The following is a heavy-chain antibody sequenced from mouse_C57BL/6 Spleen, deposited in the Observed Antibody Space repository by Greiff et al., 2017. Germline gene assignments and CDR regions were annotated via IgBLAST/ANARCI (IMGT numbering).Heavy chain of an antibody. J-gene: IGHJ4*01. D-gene: IGHD2-4*01. V-gene: IGHV3-1*01. CDR2: ISYSGST. CDR3: ARGTYDLYAMDY. CDR1: GYSITSGYD. Sequence: EVQLQESGPGMVKPSQSLSLTCTVTGYSITSGYDWHWIRHFPGNKLEWMGYISYSGSTNYNPSLKSRISITHDTSKNHFFLKLNSVTTEDTATYYCARGTYDLYAMDYWGQGTSVTVSS.